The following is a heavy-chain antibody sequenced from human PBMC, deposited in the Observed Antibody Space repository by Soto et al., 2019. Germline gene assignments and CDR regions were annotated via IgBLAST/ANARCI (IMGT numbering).Heavy chain of an antibody. CDR2: MNPNSGNT. D-gene: IGHD6-6*01. J-gene: IGHJ6*02. Sequence: ASVKVSCKASGYTFTSYDINWVRQATGQGLEWMGWMNPNSGNTGYAQKFQGRVTMTRNTSISTAYMELSSLRSEDTAVYYCARRGLSSSSNFRYYYYGMDAWGQGTTVTAP. CDR1: GYTFTSYD. CDR3: ARRGLSSSSNFRYYYYGMDA. V-gene: IGHV1-8*01.